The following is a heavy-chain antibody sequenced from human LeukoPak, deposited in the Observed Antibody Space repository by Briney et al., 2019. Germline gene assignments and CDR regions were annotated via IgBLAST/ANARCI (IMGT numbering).Heavy chain of an antibody. CDR3: ARDSLFVGYRSSTSCYIYGMDV. CDR2: ISAYNGNT. V-gene: IGHV1-18*04. J-gene: IGHJ6*04. D-gene: IGHD2-2*02. Sequence: GASVKVSCKASGYTFTSYGISWVRQAPGQGLEWMGWISAYNGNTNYAQKLQGRVTMTTDTSTSTAYMELRSLRSDDTAVYYCARDSLFVGYRSSTSCYIYGMDVWGKGTTVTVSS. CDR1: GYTFTSYG.